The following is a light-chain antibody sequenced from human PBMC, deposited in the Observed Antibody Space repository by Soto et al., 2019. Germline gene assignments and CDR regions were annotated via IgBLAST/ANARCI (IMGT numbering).Light chain of an antibody. V-gene: IGKV3-20*01. CDR2: DAS. J-gene: IGKJ4*01. CDR1: QFVSSSY. Sequence: EIVLTQSPGTLSLSPGERATLSCRASQFVSSSYLAWYQQKPGQAPRLLIHDASSRATGIPDRFSGSGSGTDFTLTITGLEPEDFAVYYCQQYGTSPRVTFGGGIKVEIK. CDR3: QQYGTSPRVT.